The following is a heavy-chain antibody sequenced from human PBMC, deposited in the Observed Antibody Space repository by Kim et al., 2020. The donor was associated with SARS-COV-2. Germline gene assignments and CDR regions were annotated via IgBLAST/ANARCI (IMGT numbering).Heavy chain of an antibody. V-gene: IGHV3-23*01. Sequence: GGSLRLSCAASGFTFSSYAMSWVRQAPGKGLEWVSAISGSGGSTYYADSVKGRFTISRDNSKNTLYLQMNSLRAEDTAVYYCAKGTGFSGVTTYFDYWGQGTLVTVSS. CDR3: AKGTGFSGVTTYFDY. J-gene: IGHJ4*02. D-gene: IGHD4-17*01. CDR1: GFTFSSYA. CDR2: ISGSGGST.